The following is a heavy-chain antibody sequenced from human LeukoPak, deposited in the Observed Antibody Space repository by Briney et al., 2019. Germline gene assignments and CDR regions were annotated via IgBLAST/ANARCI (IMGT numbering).Heavy chain of an antibody. D-gene: IGHD5-18*01. V-gene: IGHV3-66*02. J-gene: IGHJ4*02. CDR2: IYSGGST. CDR3: ARDNGVRGYSYGFDY. Sequence: GGXXRLSCAASGFTFSSNYMSWVRQAPGKGLEWVSVIYSGGSTYYSDSVTGRFTISRDNSKNTLYLQMNSLRAEDTAVYYCARDNGVRGYSYGFDYWGQGTLVTVSS. CDR1: GFTFSSNY.